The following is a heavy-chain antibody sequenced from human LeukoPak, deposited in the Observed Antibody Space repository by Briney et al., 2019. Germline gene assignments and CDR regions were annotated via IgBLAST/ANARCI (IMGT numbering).Heavy chain of an antibody. V-gene: IGHV5-51*01. D-gene: IGHD6-13*01. J-gene: IGHJ4*02. CDR2: IYPGDAEK. CDR1: GYRFTSYW. CDR3: ARVPYPRISLAATGLTDY. Sequence: GASLQISCKGSGYRFTSYWIAWVRQMPGKGLEWMGIIYPGDAEKRYSPSFQGQVTISVDKSITTAYLQWSSLQASDTAMYYCARVPYPRISLAATGLTDYWGQGTLVTVSS.